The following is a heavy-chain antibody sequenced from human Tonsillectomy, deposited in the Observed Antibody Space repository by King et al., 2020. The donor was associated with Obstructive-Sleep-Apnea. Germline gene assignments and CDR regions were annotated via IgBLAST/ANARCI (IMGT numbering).Heavy chain of an antibody. Sequence: QLQESGPGLVKPSETLSLTCTVSGVSINTYYWNWIRQPPGKGLEWIGFMYYSGSANYNPSLKSRVTISVDTSKNQFSLNLRSVTAADTAVNYCGRALVFGYSDYFGYWGQGTLVTVSP. CDR3: GRALVFGYSDYFGY. CDR1: GVSINTYY. J-gene: IGHJ4*02. D-gene: IGHD5-24*01. CDR2: MYYSGSA. V-gene: IGHV4-59*01.